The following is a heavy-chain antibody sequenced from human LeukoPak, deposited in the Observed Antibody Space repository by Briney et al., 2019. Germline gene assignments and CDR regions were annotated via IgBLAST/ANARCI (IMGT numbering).Heavy chain of an antibody. V-gene: IGHV4-34*01. CDR3: ARGPTISETGYFDY. Sequence: SETLSLTCAVYGGSFSTYYWSWIRQSPGKGLEWIAEINHRGDTNYNPSVKSRVTISVDTSKNQFSLKVRSLTVADTAFYYCARGPTISETGYFDYWGQGTLVTVSS. J-gene: IGHJ4*03. CDR2: INHRGDT. D-gene: IGHD1-1*01. CDR1: GGSFSTYY.